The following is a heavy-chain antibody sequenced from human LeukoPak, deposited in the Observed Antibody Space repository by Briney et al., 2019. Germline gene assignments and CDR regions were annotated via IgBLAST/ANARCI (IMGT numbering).Heavy chain of an antibody. CDR3: AKKYSTGLDP. J-gene: IGHJ5*02. CDR1: GFTFSNYA. Sequence: GGSLRLSCVASGFTFSNYALSWVRQAPGKGLEWVSDISGSGGSTYYADSVKGRFTISRDNSKNTLFLQMNSLRAEDTAVYYCAKKYSTGLDPWGQGTLVTVSS. V-gene: IGHV3-23*01. D-gene: IGHD1-26*01. CDR2: ISGSGGST.